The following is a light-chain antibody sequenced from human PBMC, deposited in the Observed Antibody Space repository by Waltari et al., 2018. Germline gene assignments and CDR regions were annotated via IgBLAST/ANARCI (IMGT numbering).Light chain of an antibody. CDR2: STN. CDR1: SGSVSTSYY. V-gene: IGLV8-61*01. Sequence: QTVVTQEPSFSVSPGGTVTLTCGLSSGSVSTSYYPSWYQQTPGHAPRTLIYSTNTRSSGVPDRFSGSILRNKAPLTITGAQADDECDYYCVVYMGSGHWVFGGGTKLTVL. J-gene: IGLJ3*02. CDR3: VVYMGSGHWV.